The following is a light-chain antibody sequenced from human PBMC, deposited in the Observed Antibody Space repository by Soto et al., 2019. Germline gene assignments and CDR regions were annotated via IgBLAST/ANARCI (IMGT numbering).Light chain of an antibody. V-gene: IGKV1-5*03. CDR1: QSISSY. Sequence: DIQVTQSPSSLSASVGDRVTITCRASQSISSYLNWYQQKPGKAPKLLISKASNLDSGVPSRFSGSGSGTEFNLTISSLQPEDFATYYCQQYNSFIWTFGRGTKVDIK. CDR3: QQYNSFIWT. CDR2: KAS. J-gene: IGKJ1*01.